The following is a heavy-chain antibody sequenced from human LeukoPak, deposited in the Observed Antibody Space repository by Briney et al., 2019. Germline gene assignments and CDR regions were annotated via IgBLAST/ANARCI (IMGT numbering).Heavy chain of an antibody. V-gene: IGHV4-39*01. CDR2: IYYSGSI. CDR3: ARHYAYGSGTYVPFDY. Sequence: SETLSLTCTVSGGSISSSNYYWGWVRQPPGKGLEWIGNIYYSGSIFYNPSLMSRITISVDTSKNQFSLKLRSVTAADTVVYYCARHYAYGSGTYVPFDYWGQGTLVTVSS. CDR1: GGSISSSNYY. J-gene: IGHJ4*02. D-gene: IGHD3-10*01.